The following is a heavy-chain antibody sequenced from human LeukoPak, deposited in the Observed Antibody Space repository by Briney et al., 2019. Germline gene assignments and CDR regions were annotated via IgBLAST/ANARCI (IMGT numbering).Heavy chain of an antibody. J-gene: IGHJ4*02. V-gene: IGHV4-39*07. CDR2: IYYSGST. Sequence: SETLSLTCTVSGGSISSSSYYWGWIRQPPGKGLEWIGSIYYSGSTYYNPSLKSRVTISVDTSKNQFSLKLSSVTAADTAVYYCARERAEPDRGFDYWGQGTLVTVSS. CDR3: ARERAEPDRGFDY. CDR1: GGSISSSSYY. D-gene: IGHD1-14*01.